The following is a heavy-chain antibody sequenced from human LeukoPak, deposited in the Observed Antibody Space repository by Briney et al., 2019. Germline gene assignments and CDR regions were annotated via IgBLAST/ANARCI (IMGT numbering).Heavy chain of an antibody. J-gene: IGHJ4*02. Sequence: SETLSLTRTVSGDSISNHYWSWIRRPPGKGLVWIGYIFYSGNTHDNPSLKSRVTLSVDTSKSQFSLRLSSGSPADTAVYYCARERGEGIVGTFDYWGQGTLVTVSS. D-gene: IGHD1-26*01. CDR2: IFYSGNT. CDR3: ARERGEGIVGTFDY. CDR1: GDSISNHY. V-gene: IGHV4-59*11.